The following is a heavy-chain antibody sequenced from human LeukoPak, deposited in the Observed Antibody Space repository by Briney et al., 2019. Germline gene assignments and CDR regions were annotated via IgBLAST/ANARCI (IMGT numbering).Heavy chain of an antibody. CDR1: GFTFSSYS. J-gene: IGHJ4*02. D-gene: IGHD6-19*01. Sequence: PGGSLRLSCAASGFTFSSYSMNWVRQAPGKGLERVSSISSSSSYIYYADSVKGRFTISRDNAKNSLYLQMNSLRAEDTAVYYCARDRSFGAIAVAGVSPDYWGQGTLVTVSS. CDR2: ISSSSSYI. V-gene: IGHV3-21*01. CDR3: ARDRSFGAIAVAGVSPDY.